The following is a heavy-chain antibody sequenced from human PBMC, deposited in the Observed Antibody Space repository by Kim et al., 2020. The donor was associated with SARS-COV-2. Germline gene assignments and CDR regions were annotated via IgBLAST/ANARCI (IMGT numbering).Heavy chain of an antibody. Sequence: ASVKVSCKASGYTFTSYAMHWVRQAPGQRLEWMGWINAGNGNTKYSQKFQGRVTITRDTSASTAYMELSSLRSEDTAVYYCARDETIRGSGYYFDYWGQGTLVTVSS. D-gene: IGHD3-10*01. CDR2: INAGNGNT. J-gene: IGHJ4*02. CDR3: ARDETIRGSGYYFDY. V-gene: IGHV1-3*01. CDR1: GYTFTSYA.